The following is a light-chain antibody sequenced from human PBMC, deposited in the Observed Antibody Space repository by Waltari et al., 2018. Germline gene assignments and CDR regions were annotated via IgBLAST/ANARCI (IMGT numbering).Light chain of an antibody. CDR1: SSDVGAYNY. CDR2: EFR. V-gene: IGLV2-14*01. Sequence: QSALTQPASVSGSPGQSITISCTGTSSDVGAYNYVFWYQQHPGRAPNLRMYEFRHRPSGLSTPCAGSKAVNTASLTISGLQAEDEADYYCASYTGSWNWVFGGGTKLTVL. CDR3: ASYTGSWNWV. J-gene: IGLJ3*02.